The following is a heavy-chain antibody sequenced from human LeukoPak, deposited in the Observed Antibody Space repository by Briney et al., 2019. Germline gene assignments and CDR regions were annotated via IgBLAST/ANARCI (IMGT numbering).Heavy chain of an antibody. CDR3: ARLYSSSLGRVFDY. D-gene: IGHD6-13*01. V-gene: IGHV4-59*01. CDR2: IYYSGST. Sequence: SETLSLTCTVSGGSISSYYWSWIRQPPGKGLEWIGYIYYSGSTNYNPSLKSRVTMSVDTSKNQFSLKLSSVTAADTAVYYCARLYSSSLGRVFDYWGQGTLVTVSS. CDR1: GGSISSYY. J-gene: IGHJ4*02.